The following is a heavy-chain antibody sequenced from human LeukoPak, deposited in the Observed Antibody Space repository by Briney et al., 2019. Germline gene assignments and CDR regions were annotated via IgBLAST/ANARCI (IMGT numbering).Heavy chain of an antibody. J-gene: IGHJ5*01. CDR2: INYSGST. V-gene: IGHV4-31*03. Sequence: SETLTLTCTVSGGSISIGGHFYSWLRQQPGKGLEWIGYINYSGSTYYNPSLKSRAVISVDTSKNQFYLKVNSLTAADTAVYFCARDQKWAGCLDSWGQGTLVAVSS. CDR3: ARDQKWAGCLDS. D-gene: IGHD1-26*01. CDR1: GGSISIGGHF.